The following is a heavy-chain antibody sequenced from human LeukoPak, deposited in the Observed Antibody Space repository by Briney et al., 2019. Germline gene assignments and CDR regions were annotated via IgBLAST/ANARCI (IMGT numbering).Heavy chain of an antibody. CDR3: ARVYTGNRWHFDY. CDR1: GFTFSTYW. V-gene: IGHV3-7*03. Sequence: PGVSLRLSCAASGFTFSTYWMSWVRQAPGKGLECVANIKRDGSEKYYVYSVKGRFTIFRDDAKSSLYLPMNSLRAEDTAVYFCARVYTGNRWHFDYWGQGTLVTVSS. J-gene: IGHJ4*02. D-gene: IGHD2-2*02. CDR2: IKRDGSEK.